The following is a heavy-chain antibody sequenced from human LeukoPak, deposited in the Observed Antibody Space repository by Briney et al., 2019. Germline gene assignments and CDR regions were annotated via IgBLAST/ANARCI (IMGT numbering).Heavy chain of an antibody. D-gene: IGHD3-10*01. CDR1: GFTFSSYS. V-gene: IGHV3-21*01. Sequence: GGSLRLSCTASGFTFSSYSMNWVRQAPGKGLEWVSSISSSSSYIYYADSVKGRFTISRDNAKNSLYLQKNSLRAEDTAVYYCAKEPGHGYDFRGVIDYWGQGALVTVSS. J-gene: IGHJ4*02. CDR3: AKEPGHGYDFRGVIDY. CDR2: ISSSSSYI.